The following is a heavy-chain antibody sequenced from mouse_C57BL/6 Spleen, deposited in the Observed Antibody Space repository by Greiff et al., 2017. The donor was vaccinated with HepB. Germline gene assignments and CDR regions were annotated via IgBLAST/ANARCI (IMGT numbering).Heavy chain of an antibody. CDR3: VRHEGDYYGSRGYFDY. Sequence: VQLQQSGAELVKPGASVKLSCKASGYTFTEYTIHWVKQRSGQGLEWIGWFYPGSGSIKYNEKFKDKATLTADKSSSTVYMELSRLTSEDAAVYFCVRHEGDYYGSRGYFDYWGQGTTLTVSS. CDR2: FYPGSGSI. V-gene: IGHV1-62-2*01. CDR1: GYTFTEYT. J-gene: IGHJ2*01. D-gene: IGHD1-1*01.